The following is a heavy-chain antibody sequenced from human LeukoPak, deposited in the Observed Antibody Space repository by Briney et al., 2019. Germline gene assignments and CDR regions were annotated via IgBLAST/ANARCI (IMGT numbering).Heavy chain of an antibody. CDR1: GFTFRDYQ. CDR2: IHANPKTI. D-gene: IGHD5-12*01. CDR3: ARSGYGDFDY. V-gene: IGHV3-11*01. J-gene: IGHJ4*02. Sequence: GGSLRLSCEGSGFTFRDYQMSWIRQAPGKGLEWISYIHANPKTIYYADSAKGRFTISRDNAKNSLCLQMNSLRVDDTAVYYCARSGYGDFDYWGQGARVTVSS.